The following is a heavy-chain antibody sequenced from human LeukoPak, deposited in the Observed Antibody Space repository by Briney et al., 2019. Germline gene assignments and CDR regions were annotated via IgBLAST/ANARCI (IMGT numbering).Heavy chain of an antibody. CDR3: ARESHPSVQLPPLTYYYMDV. D-gene: IGHD2-2*01. J-gene: IGHJ6*03. V-gene: IGHV1-69*13. CDR2: IIPIFGTA. CDR1: GGTFSSYA. Sequence: GASVKVSCKASGGTFSSYAISWVRQAPGQGLEWMGGIIPIFGTANYAQKFQGRVTITADESTSTACMELSSLRSEDTAVYYCARESHPSVQLPPLTYYYMDVWGKGTTVTVSS.